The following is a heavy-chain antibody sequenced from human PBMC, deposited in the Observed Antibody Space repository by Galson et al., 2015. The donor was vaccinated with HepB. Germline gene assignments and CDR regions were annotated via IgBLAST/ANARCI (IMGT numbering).Heavy chain of an antibody. CDR3: ARGQIPTYYFDY. CDR1: GFTFNTHS. Sequence: SLRLSCAASGFTFNTHSMNWVRQAPGKGPEWVSSISSTSSYIYYADSVKGRFTISRDNAKNSLYLQMSSLRAEDTAVYYCARGQIPTYYFDYWGQGTLVTVSS. V-gene: IGHV3-21*01. J-gene: IGHJ4*02. D-gene: IGHD2-21*01. CDR2: ISSTSSYI.